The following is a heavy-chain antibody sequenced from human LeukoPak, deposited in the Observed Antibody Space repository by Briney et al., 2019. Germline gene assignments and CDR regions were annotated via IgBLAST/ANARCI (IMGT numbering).Heavy chain of an antibody. J-gene: IGHJ5*02. CDR1: GGSISSGGYY. CDR3: ARWELLHNWFDP. D-gene: IGHD1-26*01. V-gene: IGHV4-31*03. Sequence: SETLSLTCTVSGGSISSGGYYWSWMRQHPGKGLEWIGYIYYSGSTYYNPSLKSRVTISVDTSKNQFSLKLSSVTAADTAVYYCARWELLHNWFDPWGQGTLVTVSS. CDR2: IYYSGST.